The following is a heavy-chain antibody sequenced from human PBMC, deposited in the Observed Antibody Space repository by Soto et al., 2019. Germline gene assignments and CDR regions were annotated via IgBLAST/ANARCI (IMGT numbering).Heavy chain of an antibody. Sequence: QVQLVESGGGVVQPGRSLRLSCAASGFTFSSYGMHWVRQAPGKGLEWVAVISYDGSNKYYADSVKGRFTISRDNSKNTLYLQMNSLRADDTAVYYCAKDRVTTRYYYYGMDGWGQGTTVTVSS. CDR1: GFTFSSYG. D-gene: IGHD4-17*01. J-gene: IGHJ6*02. CDR2: ISYDGSNK. V-gene: IGHV3-30*18. CDR3: AKDRVTTRYYYYGMDG.